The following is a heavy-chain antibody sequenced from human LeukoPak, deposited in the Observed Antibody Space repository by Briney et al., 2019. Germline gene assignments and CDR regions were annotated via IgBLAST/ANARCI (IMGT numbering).Heavy chain of an antibody. D-gene: IGHD3-16*01. V-gene: IGHV1-2*02. CDR3: ARDHYDYVWGSYRLNAFDI. CDR1: GYTFTGYY. Sequence: ASVKVSCKASGYTFTGYYMHWVRQAPGQGLEWMGWINPNSGGTNYAQKFQGRVTMTRDTSISTAYMELSRLRSDDTAVYYCARDHYDYVWGSYRLNAFDIWGQGTMVTVSS. CDR2: INPNSGGT. J-gene: IGHJ3*02.